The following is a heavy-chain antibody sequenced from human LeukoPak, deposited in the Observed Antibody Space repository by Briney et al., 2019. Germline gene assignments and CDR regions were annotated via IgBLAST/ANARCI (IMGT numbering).Heavy chain of an antibody. CDR1: GYTFTSYD. Sequence: GASVKVSCKASGYTFTSYDINWVRQATGQGLEWMGWMNPNSGNTGYAQKFQGRVTITRNTSISTAYMGLSSLRSEDTAVYYCARTIAAAGTPFFDYWGQGTLVTVSS. CDR3: ARTIAAAGTPFFDY. CDR2: MNPNSGNT. V-gene: IGHV1-8*03. D-gene: IGHD6-13*01. J-gene: IGHJ4*02.